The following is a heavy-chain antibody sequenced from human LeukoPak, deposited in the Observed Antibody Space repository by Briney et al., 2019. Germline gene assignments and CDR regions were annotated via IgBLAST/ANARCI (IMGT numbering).Heavy chain of an antibody. Sequence: ASVKVSCKASGYTFTGYYMHWVRQAPGQGLEWMGWINPNSGGTNYAQKFQGRVTMTRDTSISTAYMELSRLRSDDTAVYYCARARGDWNDLAFDIWGQGTVVTVSS. D-gene: IGHD1-1*01. J-gene: IGHJ3*02. CDR1: GYTFTGYY. CDR2: INPNSGGT. CDR3: ARARGDWNDLAFDI. V-gene: IGHV1-2*02.